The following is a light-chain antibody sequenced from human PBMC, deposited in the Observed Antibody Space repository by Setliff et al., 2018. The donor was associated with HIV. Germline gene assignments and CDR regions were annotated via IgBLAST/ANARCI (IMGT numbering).Light chain of an antibody. J-gene: IGLJ1*01. CDR2: EVS. CDR1: SSDVGYYNF. V-gene: IGLV2-14*01. CDR3: SSYTSSSTYV. Sequence: QSALTQPASVSGSPGQSITISCTGASSDVGYYNFVSWYQHLPGKAPKLIISEVSNRPSGVSNRFSGSKSGYTASLTISGLQAEDEADYYCSSYTSSSTYVFGTGTKVTVL.